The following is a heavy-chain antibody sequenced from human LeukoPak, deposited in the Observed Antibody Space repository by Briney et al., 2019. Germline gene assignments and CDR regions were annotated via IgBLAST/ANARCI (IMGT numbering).Heavy chain of an antibody. D-gene: IGHD3-22*01. CDR2: IYYSGST. Sequence: PSETLSLTCTVSGGSISSSSYYWGWIRQPPGKGLEWIGSIYYSGSTYYNPSLKSRVTISVDTSKNQFSLKLSSVTAADTAVYYRARHFRNPRTYYYDSSGYNYFDYWGQGTLVTVSS. CDR1: GGSISSSSYY. V-gene: IGHV4-39*01. J-gene: IGHJ4*02. CDR3: ARHFRNPRTYYYDSSGYNYFDY.